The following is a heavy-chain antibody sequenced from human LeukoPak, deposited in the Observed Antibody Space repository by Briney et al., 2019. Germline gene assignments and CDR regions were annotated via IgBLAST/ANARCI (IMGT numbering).Heavy chain of an antibody. D-gene: IGHD7-27*01. CDR2: IFHSGNT. CDR1: GGSITSGSYY. J-gene: IGHJ3*02. V-gene: IGHV4-39*07. CDR3: ARLSTGPVGAFDI. Sequence: SETLSLTCAVSGGSITSGSYYWGWIRQPPGRGLEWIGNIFHSGNTYYNPSLKSRVTISVDTSNNQFSLKLSSVTAADTAVYYCARLSTGPVGAFDIWGQGTMVTVSS.